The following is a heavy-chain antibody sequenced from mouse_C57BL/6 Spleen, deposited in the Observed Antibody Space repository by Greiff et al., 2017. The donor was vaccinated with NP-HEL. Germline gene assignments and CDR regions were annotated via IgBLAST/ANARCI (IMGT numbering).Heavy chain of an antibody. Sequence: EVQLQQSGPGLVKPSQSLSLTCSVTGYSITSGYYWNWIRQFPGNKLEWMGYISYDGSNNYNPSLKNRISITRDTSKNQFFLKLHSVTPDSTSTSSCARLGYGSLFAYWGPGTTLTVSS. CDR3: ARLGYGSLFAY. D-gene: IGHD1-1*01. CDR1: GYSITSGYY. J-gene: IGHJ2*01. CDR2: ISYDGSN. V-gene: IGHV3-6*01.